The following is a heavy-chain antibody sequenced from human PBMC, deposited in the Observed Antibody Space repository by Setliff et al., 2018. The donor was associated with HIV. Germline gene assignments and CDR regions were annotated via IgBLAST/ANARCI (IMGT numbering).Heavy chain of an antibody. CDR2: ISPYNGHT. CDR3: ARTDYGGNSGGNYFYY. Sequence: ASVKVSCKASGYTFTTYDITWVRQAPGQGLEWLGWISPYNGHTDFAQKFQGRVTMTTDTATSTAYMEVRSLRSDDTAVYYCARTDYGGNSGGNYFYYWGQGSLVTV. J-gene: IGHJ4*02. CDR1: GYTFTTYD. V-gene: IGHV1-18*01. D-gene: IGHD4-17*01.